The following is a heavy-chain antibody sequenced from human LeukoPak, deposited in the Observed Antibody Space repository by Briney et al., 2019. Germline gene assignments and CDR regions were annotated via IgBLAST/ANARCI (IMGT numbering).Heavy chain of an antibody. CDR2: IYYSGST. D-gene: IGHD4-17*01. V-gene: IGHV4-30-4*08. CDR3: ARSGVNDYGDYLFDY. CDR1: GGSISSGGYY. J-gene: IGHJ4*02. Sequence: PSQTLSLTCTVSGGSISSGGYYWSWIRQHPGKGLEWIGYIYYSGSTYYNPSLKSRVTISVDTSKNQFSLKLSSVTAADTAVYYCARSGVNDYGDYLFDYWGQGTLVTVSS.